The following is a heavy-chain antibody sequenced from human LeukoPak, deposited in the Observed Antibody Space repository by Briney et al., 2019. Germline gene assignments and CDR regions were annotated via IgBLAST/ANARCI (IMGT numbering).Heavy chain of an antibody. V-gene: IGHV3-11*06. CDR1: GFTFSDYY. D-gene: IGHD3-16*01. CDR3: ASWAMITFGGVVAVDI. J-gene: IGHJ3*02. CDR2: ISSSSSYT. Sequence: PGGSLRLSCAASGFTFSDYYMSWIRQAPGKGLEWVSYISSSSSYTNYADSVKGRFTISRDNAKNSLYLQMNSLRAEDTAVYYCASWAMITFGGVVAVDIWGQGTMVTVSS.